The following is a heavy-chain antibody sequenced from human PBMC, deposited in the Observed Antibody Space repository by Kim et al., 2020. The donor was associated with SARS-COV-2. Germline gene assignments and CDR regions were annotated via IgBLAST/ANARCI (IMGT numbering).Heavy chain of an antibody. J-gene: IGHJ4*02. CDR1: GFTFSNAC. CDR3: TTDGGDYYGSGSCCFDY. Sequence: GGSLRLSCAASGFTFSNACMSWVRQAQGKGLGWVGRGKSKTGGGTTDYASPVKGRFTISRDASKNTLYLQRNSLTSEDTAVYYCTTDGGDYYGSGSCCFDYWGQGTLVTVSS. CDR2: GKSKTGGGTT. D-gene: IGHD3-10*01. V-gene: IGHV3-15*01.